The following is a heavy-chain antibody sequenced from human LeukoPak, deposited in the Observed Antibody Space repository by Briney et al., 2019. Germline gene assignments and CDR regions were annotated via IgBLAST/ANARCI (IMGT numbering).Heavy chain of an antibody. Sequence: GASEKVSCKASGYTFTGYYMHWVRQAPRQGLEWMGWINPNSGGTNYAQKFQGRVTMTRDTSISTAYMELSRLRSDDTAVYYCARSSGWYGFDYWGQGTLVTVSS. CDR1: GYTFTGYY. V-gene: IGHV1-2*02. CDR2: INPNSGGT. J-gene: IGHJ4*02. CDR3: ARSSGWYGFDY. D-gene: IGHD6-19*01.